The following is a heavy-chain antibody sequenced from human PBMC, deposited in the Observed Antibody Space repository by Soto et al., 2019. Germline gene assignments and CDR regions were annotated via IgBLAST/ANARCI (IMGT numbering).Heavy chain of an antibody. CDR2: INAGNGNT. V-gene: IGHV1-3*01. CDR3: ARDLGGLITLFGVGDYYYYGMDV. D-gene: IGHD3-3*01. Sequence: QVQLVQSGAEVKKPGASVKVSCKASGYTFTSYAMHWVRQAPGQRLEWMGWINAGNGNTKYSQKFQGRVTITRDTSASTAYMELSSLRSEDTAVYYCARDLGGLITLFGVGDYYYYGMDVWGQGTTVTVSS. CDR1: GYTFTSYA. J-gene: IGHJ6*02.